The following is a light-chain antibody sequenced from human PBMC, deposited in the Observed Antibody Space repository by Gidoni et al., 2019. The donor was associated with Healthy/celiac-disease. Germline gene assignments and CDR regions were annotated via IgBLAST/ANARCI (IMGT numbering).Light chain of an antibody. CDR2: GNR. J-gene: IGLJ1*01. CDR1: SSNIGAGYD. CDR3: QSYDSSLSGSYV. Sequence: QSVLTQPPSVSEAPGQRVPISCTGRSSNIGAGYDVHWYQQLPGTAPKLHIDGNRNRPSGVPVRFSGSKSGTSASLAITGLQAEDEADYYCQSYDSSLSGSYVFGTGTKVTVL. V-gene: IGLV1-40*01.